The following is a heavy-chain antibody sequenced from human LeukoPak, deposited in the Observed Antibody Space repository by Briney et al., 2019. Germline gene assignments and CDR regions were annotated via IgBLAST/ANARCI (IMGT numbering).Heavy chain of an antibody. Sequence: SSETLSLTCTVSGGSISSGAYYWGWIRQHPGKGPQWIGNIDYSGSTYYNPSLKSRVTILMDTSRNQFSLKLTSLTAADTAVYYCARVPYGDHVDYWGQGNLVTVSS. J-gene: IGHJ4*02. CDR1: GGSISSGAYY. V-gene: IGHV4-31*03. CDR2: IDYSGST. CDR3: ARVPYGDHVDY. D-gene: IGHD4-17*01.